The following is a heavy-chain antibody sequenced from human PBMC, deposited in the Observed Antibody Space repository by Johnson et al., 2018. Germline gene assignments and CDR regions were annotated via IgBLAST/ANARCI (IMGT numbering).Heavy chain of an antibody. CDR3: TRRIGVQNAPHYYDMDV. CDR1: GFTFSGSA. Sequence: EVQLLESGGGLVQPGGSLKLACAASGFTFSGSAMHWVRQASGKGLEWVGRIRSKANSYATAYAASVKGRFTSSRDDSKNTAYLQMNSLKTEDTAVYYCTRRIGVQNAPHYYDMDVWGKGTTVTVSS. V-gene: IGHV3-73*01. J-gene: IGHJ6*03. D-gene: IGHD3-3*01. CDR2: IRSKANSYAT.